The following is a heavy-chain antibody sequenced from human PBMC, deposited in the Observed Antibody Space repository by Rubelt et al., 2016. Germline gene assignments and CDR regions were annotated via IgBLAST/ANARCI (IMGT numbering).Heavy chain of an antibody. J-gene: IGHJ4*02. D-gene: IGHD6-13*01. CDR1: A. Sequence: AMSWVRQAPGKGLEWVSAISGSGGSTYYADSVKGRFTISRDNSKNTLYLQMNSLRAEDTAVYYCARDREQQLILFDYWGQGTLVTVSS. CDR3: ARDREQQLILFDY. CDR2: ISGSGGST. V-gene: IGHV3-23*01.